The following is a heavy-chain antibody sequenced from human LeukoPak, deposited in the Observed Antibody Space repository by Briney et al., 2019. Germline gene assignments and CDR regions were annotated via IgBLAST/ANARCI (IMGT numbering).Heavy chain of an antibody. CDR2: IYYSVNT. D-gene: IGHD1-14*01. CDR1: GGSISSGGYS. Sequence: PSQTLSLTCAVSGGSISSGGYSWSWIRQPPGKGLEWIGYIYYSVNTYYSPSLKGRVTISVDTSKNQFSLKLSSVTAADTAVYYCARDRGNQRGYYYYYMDVWGKGTTVTVSS. V-gene: IGHV4-30-4*07. CDR3: ARDRGNQRGYYYYYMDV. J-gene: IGHJ6*03.